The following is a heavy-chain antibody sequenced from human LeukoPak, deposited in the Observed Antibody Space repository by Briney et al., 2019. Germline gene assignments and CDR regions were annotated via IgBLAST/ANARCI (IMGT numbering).Heavy chain of an antibody. D-gene: IGHD1-26*01. Sequence: ETLSLTCNVSGGSMSNIYYWGWIHQAPGKGLEWVASISSSSNYIYYVESVKGRFTISRDNAKNSLYLQMNSLRAEDTAVYYCARGGSYFDYWGQGTLVTVSS. J-gene: IGHJ4*02. CDR1: GGSMSNIYY. CDR3: ARGGSYFDY. V-gene: IGHV3-21*01. CDR2: ISSSSNYI.